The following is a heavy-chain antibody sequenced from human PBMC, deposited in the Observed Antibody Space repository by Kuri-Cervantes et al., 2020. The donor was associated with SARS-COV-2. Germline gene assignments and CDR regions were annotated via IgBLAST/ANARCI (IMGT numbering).Heavy chain of an antibody. CDR2: INHSGGT. Sequence: SETLSLTCAVFGASLNTYPWSWIRQPPGKGLEWIGEINHSGGTKYKPSLKGRVSISVDASKNQISLKLTSVTAADAAVYYCARGHIGVVPSPILGLGPHYYYYHMDIWGQGTTVTVSS. V-gene: IGHV4-34*01. D-gene: IGHD2-2*01. CDR1: GASLNTYP. CDR3: ARGHIGVVPSPILGLGPHYYYYHMDI. J-gene: IGHJ6*02.